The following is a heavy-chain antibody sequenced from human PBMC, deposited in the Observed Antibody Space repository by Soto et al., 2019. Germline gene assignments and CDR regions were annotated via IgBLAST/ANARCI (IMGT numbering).Heavy chain of an antibody. CDR3: TTGLLVAAAFGSV. CDR1: GFTFSNAW. D-gene: IGHD6-13*01. J-gene: IGHJ6*02. Sequence: PGGSLRLSCAASGFTFSNAWMNWVRQAPGKGLEWVGRIKSKTEGGTTEYTAPVKGRFNISRDDSKKKLYLQINSLKTEDTTVNYCTTGLLVAAAFGSVWGQGTTVTVSS. V-gene: IGHV3-15*07. CDR2: IKSKTEGGTT.